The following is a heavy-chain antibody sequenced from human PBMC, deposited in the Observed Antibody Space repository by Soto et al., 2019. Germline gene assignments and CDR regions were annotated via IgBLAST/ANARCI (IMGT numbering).Heavy chain of an antibody. CDR3: ARVRRDAFAY. D-gene: IGHD2-8*01. J-gene: IGHJ4*02. V-gene: IGHV3-21*01. CDR1: GFTFSSDG. Sequence: GGSLRLSCAASGFTFSSDGMNWVRQAPGKGLEWVSSISSSSSYIYYADSVKGRFTISRDNAKNSLYLQMNSLRAEDTAVYYCARVRRDAFAYRGQGTLVTVSS. CDR2: ISSSSSYI.